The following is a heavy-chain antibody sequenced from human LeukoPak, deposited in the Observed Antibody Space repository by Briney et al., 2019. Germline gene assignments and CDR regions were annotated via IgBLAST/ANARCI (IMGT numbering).Heavy chain of an antibody. V-gene: IGHV3-43*01. CDR2: ISWNGVST. J-gene: IGHJ4*02. CDR3: AKDIFAYSSGWYGVDY. CDR1: GFTFDDYT. D-gene: IGHD6-19*01. Sequence: PGGSLRLSCAASGFTFDDYTMHWVRHAPGKGLEWVSLISWNGVSTHYADSLKGRFTISRDNSKNSLYLQMNSLRTEDTALYYCAKDIFAYSSGWYGVDYWGQGTLLTVSS.